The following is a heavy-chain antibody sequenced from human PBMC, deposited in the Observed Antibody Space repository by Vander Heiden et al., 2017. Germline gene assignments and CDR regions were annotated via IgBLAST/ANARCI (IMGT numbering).Heavy chain of an antibody. CDR1: GGPFSSYA. Sequence: QGQLVQSGAEVTKPGSSVKVSCKASGGPFSSYAISWVRQAPGQGLEWMGGIIPIFGTANYAQKFQGRVTITADESTSTAYMELSSLRSEDTAVYYCARVGVGAIPLDYWGQGTLVTVSS. D-gene: IGHD1-26*01. CDR3: ARVGVGAIPLDY. J-gene: IGHJ4*02. CDR2: IIPIFGTA. V-gene: IGHV1-69*01.